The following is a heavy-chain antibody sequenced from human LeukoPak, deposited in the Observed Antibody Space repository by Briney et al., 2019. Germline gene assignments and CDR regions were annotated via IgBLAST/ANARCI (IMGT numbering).Heavy chain of an antibody. D-gene: IGHD5/OR15-5a*01. Sequence: ASVKVSCKVSGYTLTELSMHWVRQAPGKGLEWMGGFDPEDGETIYAQKFQGRVTMTEDTSTDTAYMELSSLRSEDTAVYYCVTGPVDIVLNDAFDIWGQGTMVTVSS. CDR1: GYTLTELS. CDR3: VTGPVDIVLNDAFDI. V-gene: IGHV1-24*01. J-gene: IGHJ3*02. CDR2: FDPEDGET.